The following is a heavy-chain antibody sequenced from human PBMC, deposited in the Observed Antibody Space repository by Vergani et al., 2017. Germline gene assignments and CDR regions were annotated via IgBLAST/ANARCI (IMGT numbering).Heavy chain of an antibody. CDR2: IIPIFGTA. Sequence: QVQLVQSGAEVKKPGSSVKVSCKASGGTFSSYAISWVRQAPGQGLEWMGGIIPIFGTANYAQKFQGRVTITADESTSTAYMELSSLRSEDTAVYYCASMLYGDSGYYYYDYMDVWGKGTTVTVSS. J-gene: IGHJ6*03. D-gene: IGHD4-17*01. V-gene: IGHV1-69*01. CDR3: ASMLYGDSGYYYYDYMDV. CDR1: GGTFSSYA.